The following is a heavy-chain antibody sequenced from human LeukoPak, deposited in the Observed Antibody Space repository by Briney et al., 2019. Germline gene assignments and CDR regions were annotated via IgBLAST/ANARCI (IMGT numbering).Heavy chain of an antibody. J-gene: IGHJ5*02. CDR1: GGSISSYY. CDR3: ASYGDYDSWFDP. CDR2: IYYSGST. Sequence: SETLSLTCTVSGGSISSYYWSWIRQPPGKGLEWIGYIYYSGSTNYNPSLKSRVTISVDTSKNQFSLKLSSVTAADTAVYYCASYGDYDSWFDPWGQGTLVTVSS. D-gene: IGHD4-17*01. V-gene: IGHV4-59*01.